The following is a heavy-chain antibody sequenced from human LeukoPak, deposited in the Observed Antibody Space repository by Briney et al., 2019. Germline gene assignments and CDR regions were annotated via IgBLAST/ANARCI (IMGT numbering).Heavy chain of an antibody. CDR3: ARDRLKELAFDI. V-gene: IGHV1-58*01. CDR1: GFTFTSSA. Sequence: GASVKVSCKASGFTFTSSAVQWVRQARGQRLEWIGWIVVGSGNTNYAQKFQERVTITRDMSTSTAYMELSSLRSEDTAVYYCARDRLKELAFDIWGQGTMVTVSS. J-gene: IGHJ3*02. CDR2: IVVGSGNT. D-gene: IGHD1-26*01.